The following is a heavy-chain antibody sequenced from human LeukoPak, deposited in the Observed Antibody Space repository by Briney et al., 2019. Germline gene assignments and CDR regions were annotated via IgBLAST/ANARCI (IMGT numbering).Heavy chain of an antibody. Sequence: SGTLSLTCTVSGGSISSHYWSWIRQPPGKGLEWIGYIFYSGSTNYNPSLKSRVTMSVDTSKNQFSLKLSSVTAADTAVYYCARDGAYYDFWSGYWGFDYWGQGTLVTVSS. V-gene: IGHV4-59*11. CDR2: IFYSGST. D-gene: IGHD3-3*01. CDR3: ARDGAYYDFWSGYWGFDY. J-gene: IGHJ4*02. CDR1: GGSISSHY.